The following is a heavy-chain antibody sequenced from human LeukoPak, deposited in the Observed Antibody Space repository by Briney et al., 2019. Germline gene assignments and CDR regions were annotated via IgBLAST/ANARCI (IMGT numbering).Heavy chain of an antibody. D-gene: IGHD3-3*01. V-gene: IGHV3-48*01. CDR3: ARDITIFGVIINFDY. J-gene: IGHJ4*02. CDR1: GFTFSGYN. Sequence: GGSLRLSCAASGFTFSGYNMNWVRQAPGKGLEWVSYISLSGSTKYYADSVKGRFTISRDNAENSLYLQMNSLRAEDTAVYYCARDITIFGVIINFDYWGQGTLVTVSS. CDR2: ISLSGSTK.